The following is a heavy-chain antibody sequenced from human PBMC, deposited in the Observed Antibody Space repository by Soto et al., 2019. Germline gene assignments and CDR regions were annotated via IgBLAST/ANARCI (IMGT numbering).Heavy chain of an antibody. V-gene: IGHV1-69*04. CDR3: ARDGYCSGGSCRRYDAFDI. CDR1: GGTFSSYT. D-gene: IGHD2-15*01. Sequence: GASVKVSCKASGGTFSSYTISWVRQAPGQGLEWIGRIIPILGIANYAQKFQGRVTITADKSTSTAYMELSSLRPEDTAVYYCARDGYCSGGSCRRYDAFDIWGQGTMVTVSS. J-gene: IGHJ3*02. CDR2: IIPILGIA.